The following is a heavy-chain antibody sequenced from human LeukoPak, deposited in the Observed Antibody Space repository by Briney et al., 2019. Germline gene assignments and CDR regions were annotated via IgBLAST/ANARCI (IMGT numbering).Heavy chain of an antibody. CDR2: IYPVDSRA. Sequence: GESLKISCRVSGYRFTTYWIAWVRQMPGRGLEWMGIIYPVDSRATYNPSFQGQVTLSVDKSIDTAYLQWSSLKASDTATYYCARAGVAVKGRLYYDYWGQGTLVTVSS. CDR1: GYRFTTYW. D-gene: IGHD3-10*01. V-gene: IGHV5-51*01. CDR3: ARAGVAVKGRLYYDY. J-gene: IGHJ4*02.